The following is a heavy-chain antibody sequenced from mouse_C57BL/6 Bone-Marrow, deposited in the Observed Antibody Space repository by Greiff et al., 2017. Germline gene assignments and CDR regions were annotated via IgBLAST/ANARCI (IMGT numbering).Heavy chain of an antibody. CDR2: ISYDGSN. CDR1: GYSITSGYY. D-gene: IGHD1-1*01. Sequence: ESGPGLVKPSQSLSLTCSVTGYSITSGYYWNWIRQFPGNKLEWMGYISYDGSNNYNASLKNRISITRDTSKNQFFLKLNSVTTEDTATYYCASAITTVVAGFDYWGQGTTLTVSS. CDR3: ASAITTVVAGFDY. V-gene: IGHV3-6*01. J-gene: IGHJ2*01.